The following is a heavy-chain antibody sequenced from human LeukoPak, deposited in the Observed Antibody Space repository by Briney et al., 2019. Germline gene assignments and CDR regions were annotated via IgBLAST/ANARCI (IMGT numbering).Heavy chain of an antibody. V-gene: IGHV4-59*06. D-gene: IGHD2-21*02. CDR1: GDSISSYY. J-gene: IGHJ4*02. CDR2: IYHSGST. Sequence: PSETLSLTCTVSGDSISSYYWSWIRQHPGKGLEWIGYIYHSGSTYYNPSLKSRVTISLDTSKNQFSLKLSSVTAADTAVYYCARDLPTYCGGDCYSGGFDYWGQGTLVTVSS. CDR3: ARDLPTYCGGDCYSGGFDY.